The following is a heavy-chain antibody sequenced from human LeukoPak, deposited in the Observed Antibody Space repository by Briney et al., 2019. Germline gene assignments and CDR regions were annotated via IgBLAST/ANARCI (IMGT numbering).Heavy chain of an antibody. Sequence: ASVKVSCKASGYTFTSYGISWVRQAPGQGLEWMGWISAYNGNTNYAQKLQGRVTMTTDTSTSTAYMELSSLRSEDTAVYYCARDRHGTIFGVVKSYYYMDVWGKGTTVTVSS. J-gene: IGHJ6*03. CDR1: GYTFTSYG. V-gene: IGHV1-18*01. CDR3: ARDRHGTIFGVVKSYYYMDV. CDR2: ISAYNGNT. D-gene: IGHD3-3*01.